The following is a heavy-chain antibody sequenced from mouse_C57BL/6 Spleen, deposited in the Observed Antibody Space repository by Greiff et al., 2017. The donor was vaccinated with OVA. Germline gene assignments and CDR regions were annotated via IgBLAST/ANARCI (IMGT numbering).Heavy chain of an antibody. Sequence: QVQLKQPGTELVKPGASVKLSCKASGYTFTSYWMHWVKQRPGQGLEWIGNINPSNGGTKYNEKFTSKATLTVNTSSSTAYMQLSSMTAEDSAVYYCGKIAQATPAYWGQGTLVTVSA. V-gene: IGHV1-53*01. CDR1: GYTFTSYW. CDR2: INPSNGGT. D-gene: IGHD3-2*02. CDR3: GKIAQATPAY. J-gene: IGHJ3*01.